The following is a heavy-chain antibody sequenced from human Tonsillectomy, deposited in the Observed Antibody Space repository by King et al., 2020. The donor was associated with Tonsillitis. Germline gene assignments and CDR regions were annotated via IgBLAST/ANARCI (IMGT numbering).Heavy chain of an antibody. CDR3: ARLRQQLARLYFDY. CDR1: GGSISTTSYY. V-gene: IGHV4-39*07. D-gene: IGHD6-13*01. Sequence: QLQESGPGLVKPSETLSLTCTVSGGSISTTSYYWGWIRQPPGKGLEWIGNSYYSGSTYYNPSLKSRVTISVDTSKNQFSLKLSSVTAADTAVYYCARLRQQLARLYFDYWGQGTLVTVSS. J-gene: IGHJ4*02. CDR2: SYYSGST.